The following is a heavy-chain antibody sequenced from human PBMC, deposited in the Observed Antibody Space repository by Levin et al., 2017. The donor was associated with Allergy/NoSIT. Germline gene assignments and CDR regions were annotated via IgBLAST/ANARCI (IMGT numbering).Heavy chain of an antibody. Sequence: GASVKVSCKASGYTFTSYGISWVRQAPGQGLEWMGWISAYNGNTNYAQKLQGRVTMTTDTSTSTAYMELRSLRSDDTAVYYCARDPPTYGDLRIDPFDYWGQGTLVTVSS. J-gene: IGHJ4*02. CDR3: ARDPPTYGDLRIDPFDY. CDR2: ISAYNGNT. D-gene: IGHD4-17*01. CDR1: GYTFTSYG. V-gene: IGHV1-18*01.